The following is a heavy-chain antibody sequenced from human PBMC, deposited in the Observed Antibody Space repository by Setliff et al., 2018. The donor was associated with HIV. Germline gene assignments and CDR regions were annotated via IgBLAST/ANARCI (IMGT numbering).Heavy chain of an antibody. CDR2: IYYSGST. CDR1: GGSTTSGGYY. J-gene: IGHJ4*02. V-gene: IGHV4-31*03. Sequence: PSETLSLTCSVSGGSTTSGGYYWSWIRQHPGKGLEYIGYIYYSGSTYYNPSLKSRITISVDTSKNQFSLRLSSVTAADTAVYYCARSGSSSPYYFDYWGQGTLVTVSS. CDR3: ARSGSSSPYYFDY. D-gene: IGHD6-6*01.